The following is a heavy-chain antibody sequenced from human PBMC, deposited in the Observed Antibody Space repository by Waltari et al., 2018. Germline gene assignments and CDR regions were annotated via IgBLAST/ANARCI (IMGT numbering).Heavy chain of an antibody. CDR1: GASVSGGSYF. CDR3: ARSGYDSTEGWLDP. J-gene: IGHJ5*02. D-gene: IGHD3-22*01. V-gene: IGHV4-61*02. CDR2: IYTTGRT. Sequence: QVQLQESGPGLVKPSQTLSLTCTVSGASVSGGSYFWNWIRQPAGKGLEWIARIYTTGRTDYNPSLQSRVTRSAGTSKNELSLKMSSVTAADTAVYYCARSGYDSTEGWLDPWGPGTLVTVSS.